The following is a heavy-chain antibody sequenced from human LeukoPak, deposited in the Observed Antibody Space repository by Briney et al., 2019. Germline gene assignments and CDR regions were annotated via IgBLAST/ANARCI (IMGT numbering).Heavy chain of an antibody. CDR3: TREYKKDGIAAAGS. Sequence: GGSLRLSCAASGCTFSNAWRSWVRQPPGKGLEWVGQIKSKTDGGTTYYAAPVKGRFTISRDDSNHMPYQQRNSPNTDEAALYYCTREYKKDGIAAAGSWGQGTLVTVSS. V-gene: IGHV3-15*01. CDR1: GCTFSNAW. CDR2: IKSKTDGGTT. D-gene: IGHD6-13*01. J-gene: IGHJ5*02.